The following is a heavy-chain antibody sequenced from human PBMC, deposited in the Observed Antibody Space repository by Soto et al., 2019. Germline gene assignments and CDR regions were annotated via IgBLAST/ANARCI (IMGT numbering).Heavy chain of an antibody. Sequence: QVQLVESGGGVVQPGRSLRLSCAASGFTVSSYGMHWVRQAPDKGMEWVAVISYDGSNKYYADSVKGRFSISRDNSKHSQYLQINSLRAEDTDLYYCAKCPPKCRSSLCGMDVWGQETT. J-gene: IGHJ6*02. V-gene: IGHV3-30*18. CDR3: AKCPPKCRSSLCGMDV. CDR2: ISYDGSNK. D-gene: IGHD6-13*01. CDR1: GFTVSSYG.